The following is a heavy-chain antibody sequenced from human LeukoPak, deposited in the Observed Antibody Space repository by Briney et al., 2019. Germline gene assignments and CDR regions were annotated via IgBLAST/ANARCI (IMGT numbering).Heavy chain of an antibody. Sequence: GGSLRLSCAASGFTFDDYGMSWVRQAPGKGLEWVSGINWNGGSTGYADSVKGRFTISRDNAKNSLYLQMNSLSTEDTGIYYCATGTEESTGLRPYFFYMDVWGTGTTVTVSS. CDR2: INWNGGST. CDR1: GFTFDDYG. CDR3: ATGTEESTGLRPYFFYMDV. J-gene: IGHJ6*03. V-gene: IGHV3-20*04. D-gene: IGHD2/OR15-2a*01.